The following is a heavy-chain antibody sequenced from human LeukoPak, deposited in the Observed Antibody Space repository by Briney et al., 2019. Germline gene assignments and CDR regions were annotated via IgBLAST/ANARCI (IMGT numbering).Heavy chain of an antibody. CDR3: AKEFGSPGVY. J-gene: IGHJ4*02. CDR2: IRPDGSDK. D-gene: IGHD3-10*01. V-gene: IGHV3-30*02. Sequence: GGSLRLSCVVTGFTFSTYGMHWVRQAPGKGLEWVAFIRPDGSDKYYGGSVKGRFTISRDNSENTLYLQMNSLRPEDTAVYYCAKEFGSPGVYWGQGTLVTVSS. CDR1: GFTFSTYG.